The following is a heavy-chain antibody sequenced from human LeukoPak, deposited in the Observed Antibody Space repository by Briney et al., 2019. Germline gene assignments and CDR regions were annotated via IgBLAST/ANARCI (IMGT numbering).Heavy chain of an antibody. CDR3: ARGARYYDSSGYVDY. Sequence: SQTLSLTCTVSGGSISSGDYYWSWIRQPPGKGLEWIGYIYYSGSTYYNPSLKSRVTISVDTSKNQFSLKLSSVTAAGTAVYYCARGARYYDSSGYVDYWGQGTLVTVSS. D-gene: IGHD3-22*01. CDR2: IYYSGST. CDR1: GGSISSGDYY. J-gene: IGHJ4*02. V-gene: IGHV4-30-4*01.